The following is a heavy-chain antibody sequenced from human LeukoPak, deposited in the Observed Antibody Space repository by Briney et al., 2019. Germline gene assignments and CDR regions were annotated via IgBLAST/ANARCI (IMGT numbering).Heavy chain of an antibody. Sequence: GGSLRLSCAASGFTFSSYWMSWVRQAPGEGLEWVSNIKQDGSEKYYVDSVKGRFTISRDNAKNSLYLQMNSLRTEDTAVYYCARVTIAVAGIVDYWGQGTLVTVSS. J-gene: IGHJ4*02. V-gene: IGHV3-7*01. CDR3: ARVTIAVAGIVDY. D-gene: IGHD6-19*01. CDR1: GFTFSSYW. CDR2: IKQDGSEK.